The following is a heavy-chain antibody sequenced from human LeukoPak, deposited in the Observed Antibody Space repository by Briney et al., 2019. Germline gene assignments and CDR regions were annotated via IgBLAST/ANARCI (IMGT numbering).Heavy chain of an antibody. D-gene: IGHD4-17*01. Sequence: GRSLRLSCAASGFTFSSYAMHWVRQAPGKGLEWVAVISYDGSNKYYADSVKGRFTISRDNAKNSLYLQMNSLRAEDTAVYYCARAWTTVTTSTPADYWGQGTLVTVSS. V-gene: IGHV3-30*07. CDR3: ARAWTTVTTSTPADY. CDR2: ISYDGSNK. J-gene: IGHJ4*02. CDR1: GFTFSSYA.